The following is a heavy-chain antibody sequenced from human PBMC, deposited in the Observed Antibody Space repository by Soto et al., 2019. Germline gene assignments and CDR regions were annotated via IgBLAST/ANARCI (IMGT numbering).Heavy chain of an antibody. CDR3: ARSERAAGTDLWFDP. D-gene: IGHD6-13*01. J-gene: IGHJ5*02. Sequence: QLQLQESGPGLVKPSETLSLTCTVSGGSISSSSFHWGWIRQPPGKGLEWIGSIYYSGSTYYSQFLKSGVTVSVDTSKNRFSLKLSSVTAADTAVYYCARSERAAGTDLWFDPWGQGTLVPVSS. V-gene: IGHV4-39*01. CDR2: IYYSGST. CDR1: GGSISSSSFH.